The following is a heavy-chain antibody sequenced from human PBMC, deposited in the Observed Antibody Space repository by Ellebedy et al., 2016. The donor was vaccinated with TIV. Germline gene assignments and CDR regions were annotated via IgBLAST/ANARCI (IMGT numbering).Heavy chain of an antibody. J-gene: IGHJ5*02. Sequence: AASVKVSCKASGGTFSSYAISWVRQAPGQGLEWMGIINPSSGSTSYAQKFQGRVIMTRDTSTSTVYMELSSVRSEDTAVYYCARVRHNSSWYNWFDLWGQGTLVTVSS. CDR1: GGTFSSYA. D-gene: IGHD6-13*01. CDR2: INPSSGST. CDR3: ARVRHNSSWYNWFDL. V-gene: IGHV1-46*01.